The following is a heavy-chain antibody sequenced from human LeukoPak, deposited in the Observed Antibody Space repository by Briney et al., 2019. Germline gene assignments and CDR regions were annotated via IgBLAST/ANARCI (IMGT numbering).Heavy chain of an antibody. CDR2: IYYSGST. CDR1: GGSLSGHF. D-gene: IGHD3-10*01. V-gene: IGHV4-59*11. Sequence: PSETLSLTCTVSGGSLSGHFWSWFRQPPGKGLEWIGYIYYSGSTNYNPSLKSRVTISVDTSKNQFSLKLSSVTAADTAVYYCARGFYGSDSFDYWGQGTLVTVSS. J-gene: IGHJ4*02. CDR3: ARGFYGSDSFDY.